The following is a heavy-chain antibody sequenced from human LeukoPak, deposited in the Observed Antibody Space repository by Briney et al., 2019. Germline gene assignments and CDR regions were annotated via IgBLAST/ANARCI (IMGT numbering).Heavy chain of an antibody. CDR3: AKGENSGSYEKYFDY. CDR1: GFTFSSYA. D-gene: IGHD1-26*01. J-gene: IGHJ4*02. V-gene: IGHV3-23*01. CDR2: ISGSGGST. Sequence: GGSLRLSCAASGFTFSSYAMSWVRQAPGKGLEWVSAISGSGGSTYYADSVKGRFTISRDNSKNTLYLQMNSLRAEDTAVYYCAKGENSGSYEKYFDYWGQGTLVTVSS.